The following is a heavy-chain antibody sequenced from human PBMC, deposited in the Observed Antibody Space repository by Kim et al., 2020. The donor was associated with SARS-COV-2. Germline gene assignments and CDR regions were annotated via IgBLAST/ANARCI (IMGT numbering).Heavy chain of an antibody. CDR2: IKQDESEK. Sequence: GGSLRLSCAASGFIFGSYYMTWVRQAPGKGLEWVANIKQDESEKNCVDSVKGRFTISRDNAKNSLYLQMNSLRAEDTAVYYCVRGSAAGDWGQGTLVTV. V-gene: IGHV3-7*04. CDR1: GFIFGSYY. CDR3: VRGSAAGD. D-gene: IGHD2-15*01. J-gene: IGHJ4*02.